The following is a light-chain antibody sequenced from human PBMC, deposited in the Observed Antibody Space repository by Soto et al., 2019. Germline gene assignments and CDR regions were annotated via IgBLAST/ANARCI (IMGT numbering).Light chain of an antibody. Sequence: EIVFTQSPGTLSFSAVERATLSCRASQSVSSSSLAWYQQKPGQAPRLLIFGASSRATGIPDRFSGSGSGTDFTLTISRLETEDFAVYYCQQYAGSSTFGQGTKVDIK. CDR1: QSVSSSS. V-gene: IGKV3-20*01. J-gene: IGKJ1*01. CDR2: GAS. CDR3: QQYAGSST.